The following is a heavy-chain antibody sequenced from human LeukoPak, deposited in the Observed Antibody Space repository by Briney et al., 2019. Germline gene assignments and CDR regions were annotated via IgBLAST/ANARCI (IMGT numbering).Heavy chain of an antibody. CDR3: ARNSYGCDY. CDR1: GGSISSGSCY. Sequence: PSETLSLTCSVSGGSISSGSCYWSWIRQPAGKGLEWIGRIYSSGSTNYNPSLKSRVTISVEMSKNQFSLKLSSVTAADTAVYYCARNSYGCDYWGQGTLVTVSS. J-gene: IGHJ4*02. CDR2: IYSSGST. D-gene: IGHD5-18*01. V-gene: IGHV4-61*02.